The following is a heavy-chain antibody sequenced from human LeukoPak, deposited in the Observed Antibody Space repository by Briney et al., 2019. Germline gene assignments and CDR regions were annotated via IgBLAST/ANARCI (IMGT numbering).Heavy chain of an antibody. Sequence: SETLSLNCTVSGGSVSSGSYYWSWIRQPPGKGLEWIGYIYYSGSTNYNPSLKSRVTISVDTSKNQFSLKLSSVTAADTAVYYCARDYAYCGGDCYFYFDYWGQGTLVTVS. CDR1: GGSVSSGSYY. J-gene: IGHJ4*02. D-gene: IGHD2-21*02. CDR3: ARDYAYCGGDCYFYFDY. CDR2: IYYSGST. V-gene: IGHV4-61*01.